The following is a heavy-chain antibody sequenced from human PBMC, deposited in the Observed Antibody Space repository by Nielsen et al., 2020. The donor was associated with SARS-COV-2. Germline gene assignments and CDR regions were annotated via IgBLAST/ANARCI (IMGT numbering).Heavy chain of an antibody. D-gene: IGHD3-3*01. V-gene: IGHV1-69*06. CDR3: ARGKGGGRTFGWYYDFWSGYSLPETETYYYYYGMDV. CDR2: IIPIFGTA. J-gene: IGHJ6*02. CDR1: GGTFSSYA. Sequence: SVKVSCKASGGTFSSYAISWVRQAPGQGLEWMGGIIPIFGTANYAQKFQGRVTITADKSTSTAYMELSSLRSEDTAVYYCARGKGGGRTFGWYYDFWSGYSLPETETYYYYYGMDVWGQGTTVTVSS.